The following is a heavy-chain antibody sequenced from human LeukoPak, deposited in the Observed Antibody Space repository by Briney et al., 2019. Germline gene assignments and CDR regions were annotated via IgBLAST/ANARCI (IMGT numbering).Heavy chain of an antibody. V-gene: IGHV3-48*03. D-gene: IGHD1-1*01. Sequence: GGSLRLSCAASGFTFSSYEMNWVRQAPGKGLEWVSYISSSGSTIYYADSVKGRFTISRDNAKNSLYLQMNSLRAEDTAVYYCARAGQSVSHAFDIWGQGTMVTVSS. CDR3: ARAGQSVSHAFDI. CDR1: GFTFSSYE. CDR2: ISSSGSTI. J-gene: IGHJ3*02.